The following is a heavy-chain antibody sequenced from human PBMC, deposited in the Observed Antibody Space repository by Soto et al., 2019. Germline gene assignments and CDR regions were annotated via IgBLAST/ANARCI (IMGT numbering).Heavy chain of an antibody. CDR3: AREYSYGYYYYYGMDV. J-gene: IGHJ6*02. Sequence: LSLTCAVYGGSFSGYYWSWIRQPPGKGLEWIGEINHSGSTNYNPSLKSRVTISVDTSKNQFSLKLSSVTAADTAVYYCAREYSYGYYYYYGMDVWGQGTTVTVSS. V-gene: IGHV4-34*01. CDR1: GGSFSGYY. CDR2: INHSGST. D-gene: IGHD5-18*01.